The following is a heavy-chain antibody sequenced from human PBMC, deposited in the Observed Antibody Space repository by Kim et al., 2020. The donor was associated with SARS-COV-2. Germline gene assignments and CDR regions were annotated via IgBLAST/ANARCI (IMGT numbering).Heavy chain of an antibody. J-gene: IGHJ4*02. V-gene: IGHV3-23*03. CDR3: AKALMVRGVAPMGY. Sequence: ADALKGRFTIAEDNSKNTLYLQMNSLRAEDTAVYYCAKALMVRGVAPMGYWGQGTLVTVSS. D-gene: IGHD3-10*01.